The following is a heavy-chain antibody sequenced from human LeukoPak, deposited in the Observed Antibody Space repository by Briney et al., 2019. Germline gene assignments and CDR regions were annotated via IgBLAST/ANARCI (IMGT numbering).Heavy chain of an antibody. CDR1: GFTFSSYE. CDR2: ISSSGGTI. CDR3: ARDYYDSSGYLYYFDY. D-gene: IGHD3-22*01. Sequence: PGGSLRLSCAASGFTFSSYEMNWVRQAPGKGPEWVSYISSSGGTIYYADSVRGRFTISRDNAKNSLYLQMNSLRAEDTAVYYCARDYYDSSGYLYYFDYWGQGTLVTVSS. J-gene: IGHJ4*02. V-gene: IGHV3-48*03.